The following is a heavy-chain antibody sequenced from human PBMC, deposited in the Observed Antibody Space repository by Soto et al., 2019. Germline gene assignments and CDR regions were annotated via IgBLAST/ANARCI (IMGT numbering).Heavy chain of an antibody. D-gene: IGHD4-17*01. CDR2: IYHSGST. CDR3: AREGYGDYAHAFDI. CDR1: GCSIGSGCYS. Sequence: TLSLTCSVSGCSIGSGCYSWSWLRQPPGKGLEWIGYIYHSGSTYYNPSLKSRVTISVDRSKNQFSLKLSSVTAADTAVYYCAREGYGDYAHAFDIWGQGTMVTVSS. V-gene: IGHV4-30-2*01. J-gene: IGHJ3*02.